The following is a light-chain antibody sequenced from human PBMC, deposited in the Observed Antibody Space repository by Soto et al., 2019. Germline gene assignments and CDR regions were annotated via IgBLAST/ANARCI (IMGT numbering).Light chain of an antibody. V-gene: IGKV1-9*01. J-gene: IGKJ4*01. CDR2: AAS. CDR3: QQLNSYPPT. Sequence: IPLTQSPSSLSASVGDRVTITGRASQGISSYLAWYQQKPGKAPKLLIYAASTLQSGVPSRFSGSGSGTDFTLTISSLQPEDFATYYCQQLNSYPPTFGGGTKVEIK. CDR1: QGISSY.